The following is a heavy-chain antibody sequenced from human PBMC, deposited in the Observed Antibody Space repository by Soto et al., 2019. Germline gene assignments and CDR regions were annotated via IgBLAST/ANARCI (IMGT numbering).Heavy chain of an antibody. CDR2: INAGNGNT. Sequence: QVQLVQSGAEEKKPGASVKVSCKASGYTFTGYAMHWVRQAPGQRLEWMGWINAGNGNTKYSQKFQGRVTITRDTSASTAYMELSSLRSEDTAVYYCARAVAVAADVAYWGQGTLVTVSS. V-gene: IGHV1-3*05. CDR1: GYTFTGYA. J-gene: IGHJ4*02. D-gene: IGHD6-19*01. CDR3: ARAVAVAADVAY.